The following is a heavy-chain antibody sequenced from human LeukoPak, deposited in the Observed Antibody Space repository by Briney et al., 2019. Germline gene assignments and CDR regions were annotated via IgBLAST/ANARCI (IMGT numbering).Heavy chain of an antibody. J-gene: IGHJ6*03. V-gene: IGHV4-31*03. CDR3: ARDNGDFRSIYYYMDV. D-gene: IGHD2-8*01. CDR2: IYYSWST. CDR1: GGTINSGDSY. Sequence: SETLSFTCTVSGGTINSGDSYRSWIRQRPGEGLEWIGCIYYSWSTYYNPSLKGRITLSLDTSKNQFSLRLSSVTAADTAVYYCARDNGDFRSIYYYMDVWGKGTTVTVSS.